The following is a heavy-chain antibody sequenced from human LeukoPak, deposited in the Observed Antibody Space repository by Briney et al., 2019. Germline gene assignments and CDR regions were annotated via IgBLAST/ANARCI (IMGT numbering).Heavy chain of an antibody. V-gene: IGHV6-1*01. D-gene: IGHD5-18*01. CDR2: TYYRSKWYN. J-gene: IGHJ3*02. CDR3: AREADATMADAFDI. Sequence: SQTLSLTCAISGDSVSSNSAAWNWVRQSPSRGLEWLGRTYYRSKWYNDYAVSVKSLITINPDTSKNQFSLHLNSVTPEDTAVYCCAREADATMADAFDIWGQGTMVTVSS. CDR1: GDSVSSNSAA.